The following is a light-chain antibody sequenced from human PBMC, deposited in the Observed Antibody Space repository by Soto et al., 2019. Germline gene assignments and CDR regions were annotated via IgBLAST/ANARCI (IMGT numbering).Light chain of an antibody. V-gene: IGKV4-1*01. J-gene: IGKJ3*01. CDR2: WAS. CDR3: QQYYSTPFN. CDR1: QIVLYSSNNENY. Sequence: DIVMTQSPDSLAVSLVERATINCKSSQIVLYSSNNENYLAWYQQKPGQPPKLLIYWASTRESGVPDRFSGSGSGTDLTLTISSLQAEDVAVYYCQQYYSTPFNFGTGTKVDI.